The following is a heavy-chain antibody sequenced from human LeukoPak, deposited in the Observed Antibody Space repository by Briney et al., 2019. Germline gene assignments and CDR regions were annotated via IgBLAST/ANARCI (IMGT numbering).Heavy chain of an antibody. V-gene: IGHV3-43*02. CDR1: GFTFDDYA. CDR3: AKDVADIVVVVAGIDY. J-gene: IGHJ4*02. D-gene: IGHD2-15*01. Sequence: GGSLRLSCAASGFTFDDYAMHWVRHAPGKGLEWVSLISGDGGSTYYADSVRGRFTISRDNGKNSLYLQMNSLRTEDTALYYCAKDVADIVVVVAGIDYWGQGTLVTVSS. CDR2: ISGDGGST.